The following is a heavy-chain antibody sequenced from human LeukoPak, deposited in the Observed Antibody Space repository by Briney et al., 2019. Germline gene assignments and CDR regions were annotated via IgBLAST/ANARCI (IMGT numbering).Heavy chain of an antibody. J-gene: IGHJ4*02. D-gene: IGHD6-13*01. CDR3: ATAGERRYSSSWYVVDY. V-gene: IGHV3-48*03. CDR2: ISSSGYTI. Sequence: GGSLRLSCEASGFTFSHYEMNWVRQAPGKGLEWVSYISSSGYTIYYADSVKGRFTISRDNAKNSLYLQMKSLRAEDTAVYYCATAGERRYSSSWYVVDYWGRGTLVTVSS. CDR1: GFTFSHYE.